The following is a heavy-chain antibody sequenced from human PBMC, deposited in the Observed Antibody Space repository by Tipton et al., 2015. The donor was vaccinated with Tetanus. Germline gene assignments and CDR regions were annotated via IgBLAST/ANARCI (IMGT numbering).Heavy chain of an antibody. CDR3: AIFNWGFEWYLAP. V-gene: IGHV4-31*03. Sequence: TLSLTCTVSGDSIRGGGYYWTWIRQHPGKGLEWIGKIYYDGSTDYNPSLKSRITMSVDTSKNQFSLKLSSVMAADTALYYCAIFNWGFEWYLAPWSRGPLVTVSS. D-gene: IGHD7-27*01. J-gene: IGHJ2*01. CDR1: GDSIRGGGYY. CDR2: IYYDGST.